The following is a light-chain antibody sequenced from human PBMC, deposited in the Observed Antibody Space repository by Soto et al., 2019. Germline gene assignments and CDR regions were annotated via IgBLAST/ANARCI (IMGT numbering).Light chain of an antibody. J-gene: IGLJ3*02. Sequence: QSVLTQPASVSGSPGQSITISCTGTSRDVGAYNYVCWYQQHPGKVPKLLIYEVSYRPSGVSSRFSGSKSGNTASMTISGLQAEDEADYYCASYVRGNTVVFGGGTKLTVL. CDR1: SRDVGAYNY. CDR2: EVS. CDR3: ASYVRGNTVV. V-gene: IGLV2-14*01.